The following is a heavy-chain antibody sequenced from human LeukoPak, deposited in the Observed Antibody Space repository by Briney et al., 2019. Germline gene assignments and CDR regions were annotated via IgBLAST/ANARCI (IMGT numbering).Heavy chain of an antibody. CDR3: ARGPSSGSYYGYFDY. J-gene: IGHJ4*02. V-gene: IGHV3-64*02. Sequence: GGSLRLSCAASGFTFSSYAMHWVRQAPGKGLEYVSAISSNGGSTYYADSVKGRFTISRDNSKTTLYLQMGSLRAEDMAVYYCARGPSSGSYYGYFDYWGQGTLVTVSS. CDR2: ISSNGGST. D-gene: IGHD1-26*01. CDR1: GFTFSSYA.